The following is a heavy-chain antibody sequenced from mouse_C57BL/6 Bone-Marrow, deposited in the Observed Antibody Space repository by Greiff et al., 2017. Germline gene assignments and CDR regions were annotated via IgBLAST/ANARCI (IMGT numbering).Heavy chain of an antibody. CDR2: IRSKSSNYAT. V-gene: IGHV10-3*01. CDR1: GFTFNTYA. D-gene: IGHD2-1*01. Sequence: EVKLVESGGGLVQPKGSLKLSCAASGFTFNTYAMHWVRQAPGKGLEWVARIRSKSSNYATYYADSVKDRFTISRDDSESMLYLQMNNLKTEDTAMYYCVRDSYYGNYVGFAYWGQGTLVTVSA. CDR3: VRDSYYGNYVGFAY. J-gene: IGHJ3*01.